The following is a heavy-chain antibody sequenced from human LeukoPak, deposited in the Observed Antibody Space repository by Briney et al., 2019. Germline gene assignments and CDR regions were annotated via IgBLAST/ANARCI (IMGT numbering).Heavy chain of an antibody. CDR3: TILFAWYFDY. CDR2: IRPETNGGTT. CDR1: GFTFSSYE. Sequence: GGSLRLSCAASGFTFSSYEMNWVRQAPGKGLEWVGRIRPETNGGTTDYAAPVKGRFTISRDHSKNTLYLQMDSLKIEDTAVYYCTILFAWYFDYWAHGTLVTVSS. J-gene: IGHJ4*01. D-gene: IGHD2/OR15-2a*01. V-gene: IGHV3-15*01.